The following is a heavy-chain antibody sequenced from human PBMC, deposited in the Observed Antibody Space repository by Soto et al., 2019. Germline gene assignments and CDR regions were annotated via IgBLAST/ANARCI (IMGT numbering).Heavy chain of an antibody. CDR3: AKSNRGAYDTPDF. Sequence: PGGSLRLSCAASGFSLNDYGMHWVHQPPGKGLEWVADISYDGRNKYYTDSVRGRFTISRDISKGTLYLQMNSLRPEDTAVYYCAKSNRGAYDTPDFWGQGTPVTVSS. D-gene: IGHD3-22*01. CDR2: ISYDGRNK. V-gene: IGHV3-30*18. CDR1: GFSLNDYG. J-gene: IGHJ4*02.